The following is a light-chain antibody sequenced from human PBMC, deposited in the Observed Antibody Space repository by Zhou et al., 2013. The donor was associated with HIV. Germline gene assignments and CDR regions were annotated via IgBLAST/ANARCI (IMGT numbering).Light chain of an antibody. CDR1: QDISIY. Sequence: DIQMTQSPSSLSASIGDRVTITCQASQDISIYLNWYQQKPGKAPKLLIYSASSLQSGVPSRFSGSGSGTDFTLTISSLQPEDFATYYCQQSSITPFTFGPGTRVDVK. CDR2: SAS. J-gene: IGKJ3*01. V-gene: IGKV1-39*01. CDR3: QQSSITPFT.